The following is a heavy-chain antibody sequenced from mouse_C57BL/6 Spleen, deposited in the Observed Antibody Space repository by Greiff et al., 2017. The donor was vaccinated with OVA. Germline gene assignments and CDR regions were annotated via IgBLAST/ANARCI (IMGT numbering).Heavy chain of an antibody. CDR1: GYSITSGYY. CDR3: ARGRRVDY. V-gene: IGHV3-6*01. J-gene: IGHJ2*01. CDR2: ISYDGSN. Sequence: EVQLQESGPGLVKPSQSLSLTCSVTGYSITSGYYWNWIRQFPGNKLEWMGYISYDGSNNYNPSLKNRISITRDTSKNQFFLKLNSVTTEDAATYYCARGRRVDYWGQGTTLTVSS.